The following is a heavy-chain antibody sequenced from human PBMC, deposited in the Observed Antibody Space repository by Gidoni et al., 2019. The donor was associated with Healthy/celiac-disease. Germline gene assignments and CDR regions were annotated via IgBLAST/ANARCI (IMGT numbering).Heavy chain of an antibody. CDR1: GFTFSDYS. D-gene: IGHD3-10*01. V-gene: IGHV3-11*01. CDR2: ISSSGSTI. CDR3: ARDPYVGYYGSGSGKWFDP. J-gene: IGHJ5*02. Sequence: QVQLVESGGGLVKPGGSLILACAASGFTFSDYSMSWIRQAPGKGLEWVSYISSSGSTIYYADSVKGRFTISRDNAKNSLYLQMNSLRAEDTAVYYCARDPYVGYYGSGSGKWFDPWGQGTLVTVSS.